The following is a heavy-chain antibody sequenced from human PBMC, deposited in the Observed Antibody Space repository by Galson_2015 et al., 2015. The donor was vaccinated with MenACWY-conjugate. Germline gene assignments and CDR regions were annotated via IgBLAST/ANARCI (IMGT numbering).Heavy chain of an antibody. CDR3: ARDNNSSFDS. J-gene: IGHJ4*02. CDR1: GLTFNNYW. V-gene: IGHV3-74*01. CDR2: IKADGSFS. D-gene: IGHD1-1*01. Sequence: SLRLSCAASGLTFNNYWMHWVRQPPGKGLEWISYIKADGSFSNYADSVKGRFTISTDNAKNMVYLQMDGLGDEDTAVYSCARDNNSSFDSWGRGTLLAVSS.